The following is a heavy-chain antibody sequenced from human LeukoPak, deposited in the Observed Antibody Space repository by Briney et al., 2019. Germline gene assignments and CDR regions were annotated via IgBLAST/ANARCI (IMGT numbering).Heavy chain of an antibody. Sequence: GGSLRLSCAASGFTFSSYAMSWVRQAPGRGLEWVSLISGSGGSTHHADSVKGRFTISRDNSKNTLYLQMNSLRAEGTAVYYCAKGYCASATCYSRFESWGQGTLVTVSS. CDR2: ISGSGGST. CDR3: AKGYCASATCYSRFES. D-gene: IGHD2-2*01. V-gene: IGHV3-23*01. J-gene: IGHJ5*01. CDR1: GFTFSSYA.